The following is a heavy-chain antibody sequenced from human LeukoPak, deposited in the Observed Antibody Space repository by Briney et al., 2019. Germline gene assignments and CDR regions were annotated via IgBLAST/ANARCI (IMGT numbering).Heavy chain of an antibody. CDR3: ARAIHGAT. CDR1: GFTFSSYW. V-gene: IGHV3-66*01. Sequence: GGSLRLSCAASGFTFSSYWMHWVRQAPGKGLEWVSFIYSDGTTFYADSVKGRFTISRDNSKNTLYLQMNGLRAEDTAVYYCARAIHGATWGQGTLVTVSS. D-gene: IGHD3-10*01. J-gene: IGHJ5*02. CDR2: IYSDGTT.